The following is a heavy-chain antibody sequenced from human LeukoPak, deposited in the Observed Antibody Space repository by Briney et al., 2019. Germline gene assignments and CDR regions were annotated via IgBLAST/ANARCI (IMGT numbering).Heavy chain of an antibody. V-gene: IGHV4-39*01. D-gene: IGHD1-20*01. CDR3: ARLNGYNWNDVPDY. J-gene: IGHJ4*02. CDR2: IYYSGST. Sequence: SETLSLTCTVSGGSISSSSYYWGWIRQPPGKGLEWIGSIYYSGSTYYNPSLKSRVTISVDTSKNQFSLKLSSVTAADTAVYYCARLNGYNWNDVPDYWGQGTLVTVSS. CDR1: GGSISSSSYY.